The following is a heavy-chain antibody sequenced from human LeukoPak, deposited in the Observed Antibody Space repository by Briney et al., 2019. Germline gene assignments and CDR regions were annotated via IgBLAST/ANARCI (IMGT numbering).Heavy chain of an antibody. Sequence: SETLSLTCTVSGGSISSYYWSWIRQPPGKGLEWIGYIYYSGSTNYNPSLKSRVTISVDTSKNQFSLKLSSVTAADTAVYYCAKRGYYYGSGSSGYYYYMDVWGKGTTVTISS. CDR1: GGSISSYY. J-gene: IGHJ6*03. CDR2: IYYSGST. V-gene: IGHV4-59*01. D-gene: IGHD3-10*01. CDR3: AKRGYYYGSGSSGYYYYMDV.